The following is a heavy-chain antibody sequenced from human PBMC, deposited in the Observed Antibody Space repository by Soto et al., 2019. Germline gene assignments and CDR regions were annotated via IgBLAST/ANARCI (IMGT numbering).Heavy chain of an antibody. D-gene: IGHD6-13*01. CDR2: MYYSGST. CDR1: GASIRNYY. CDR3: ARTKVAAGDYYYYMDV. Sequence: QVQLQESGPGLVKPSETLSLTCTVSGASIRNYYWSWIRQPPGKGLEWIGYMYYSGSTNYNPSLKSRVTLSVDTSKSQFSLKLSSVTATDTAVYYCARTKVAAGDYYYYMDVWGKGTTVTVSS. V-gene: IGHV4-59*08. J-gene: IGHJ6*03.